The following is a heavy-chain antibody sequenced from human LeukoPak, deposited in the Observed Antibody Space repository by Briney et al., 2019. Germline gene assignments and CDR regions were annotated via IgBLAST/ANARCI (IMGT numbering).Heavy chain of an antibody. J-gene: IGHJ4*02. CDR2: ISSLSNYI. CDR1: GFTFSSYS. Sequence: GGSLRLSCAASGFTFSSYSMNWVRQAPGKGLECVSSISSLSNYIYYEHSVKGRLTISRNYANNSLYLQMNSLRAEDTAVYYCAKDSLRERIVGSTTRGVNDYWGQGTLVTVSS. D-gene: IGHD1-26*01. CDR3: AKDSLRERIVGSTTRGVNDY. V-gene: IGHV3-21*01.